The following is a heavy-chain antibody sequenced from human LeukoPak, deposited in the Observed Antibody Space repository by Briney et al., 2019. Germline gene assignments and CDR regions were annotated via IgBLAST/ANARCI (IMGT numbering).Heavy chain of an antibody. CDR2: INHGGST. J-gene: IGHJ5*02. CDR3: ARGHIVVVPAAQGWFDP. D-gene: IGHD2-2*01. Sequence: SETLSLTCAVYGGSFSGYYWSWIRQPPGKGLAWIGEINHGGSTNYNPSLKSRLSISVDTSKNQFSLKLSSVTAADTAVYYCARGHIVVVPAAQGWFDPWGQGTLVTVSS. V-gene: IGHV4-34*01. CDR1: GGSFSGYY.